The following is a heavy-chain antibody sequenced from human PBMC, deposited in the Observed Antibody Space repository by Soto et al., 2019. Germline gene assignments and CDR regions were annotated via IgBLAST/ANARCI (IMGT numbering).Heavy chain of an antibody. D-gene: IGHD1-26*01. CDR1: GFIFSDYA. CDR3: AKVASGSGSYYLDY. Sequence: EVQLLESGGGLVQPGGSLRLACAASGFIFSDYAMTWVRQAPGKGLEWVSALTANGDSTFYAGSVKGRFTLSRDNSXNTLYLQMNGLSAEDTAVYYCAKVASGSGSYYLDYWGQGTLVTVSS. J-gene: IGHJ4*02. V-gene: IGHV3-23*01. CDR2: LTANGDST.